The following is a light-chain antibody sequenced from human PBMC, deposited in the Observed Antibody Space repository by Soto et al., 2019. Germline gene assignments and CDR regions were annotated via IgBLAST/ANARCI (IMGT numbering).Light chain of an antibody. CDR2: DVT. V-gene: IGLV2-14*01. Sequence: QSALTQPASGSGSPGQSITMSCTGASSDIGGYNYVSWYQHHPGEAPKLLIYDVTNRPSGVSHRFSASKSGNTASLTVSGLQAEDEADYYCSSYTSRNTLVFGGGTKLTVL. CDR1: SSDIGGYNY. CDR3: SSYTSRNTLV. J-gene: IGLJ2*01.